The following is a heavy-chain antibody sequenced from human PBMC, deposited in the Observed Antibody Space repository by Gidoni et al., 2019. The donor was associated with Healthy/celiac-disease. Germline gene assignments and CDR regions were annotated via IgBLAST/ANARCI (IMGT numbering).Heavy chain of an antibody. CDR2: ISGSGGST. CDR1: GFPFSSYA. J-gene: IGHJ4*02. CDR3: ANYYDYVWGKGYFDY. Sequence: EVQLLESGGGLVQPGGSLRLSCSASGFPFSSYAMSWVRQAPGKGLEWVSAISGSGGSTYYADSVKGRFTISRDNSKNTLYLQMNSLRAEDTAVYYCANYYDYVWGKGYFDYWGQGTLVTVSS. D-gene: IGHD3-16*01. V-gene: IGHV3-23*01.